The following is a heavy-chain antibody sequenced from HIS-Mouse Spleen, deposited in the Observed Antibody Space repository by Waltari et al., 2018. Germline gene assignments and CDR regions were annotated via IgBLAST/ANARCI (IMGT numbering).Heavy chain of an antibody. V-gene: IGHV4-39*07. CDR1: GGPISSSTSH. CDR3: AREIPYSSSWYDWYFDL. D-gene: IGHD6-13*01. Sequence: QLQLQESGPGLVKPSETLSLTCPVPGGPISSSTSHLGWSRHPPGKGLEWIGSIYYSGSTYYNPSLKSRVTISVDTSKNQFSLKLSSVTAADTAVYYCAREIPYSSSWYDWYFDLWGRGTLVTVSS. J-gene: IGHJ2*01. CDR2: IYYSGST.